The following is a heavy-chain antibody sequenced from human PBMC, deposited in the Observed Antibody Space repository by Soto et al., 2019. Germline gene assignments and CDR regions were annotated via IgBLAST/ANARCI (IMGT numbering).Heavy chain of an antibody. Sequence: GGSLRLSCAASGFTFSSYAMSWVRQAPGKGLEWVSTISDSSDSTYYADSVKGRFTISRDNSKNTLYLQMNSLRAEDTAVYYCTKGRGYCSGASCYSDYWGQGTLVTVSS. V-gene: IGHV3-23*01. CDR2: ISDSSDST. J-gene: IGHJ4*02. CDR3: TKGRGYCSGASCYSDY. CDR1: GFTFSSYA. D-gene: IGHD2-15*01.